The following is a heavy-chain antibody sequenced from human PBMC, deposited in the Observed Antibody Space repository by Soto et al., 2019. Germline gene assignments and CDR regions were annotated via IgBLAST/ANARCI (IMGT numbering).Heavy chain of an antibody. Sequence: SVKVSCKASGGTFSSYAISWVRQAPGQGLEWMGGIIPIFGTANYAQKFQGRVTITADESTSTAYMELSSLRSEDTAVYYCASALCISTSCYHGNWFDPWGQGTLVTVSS. CDR3: ASALCISTSCYHGNWFDP. V-gene: IGHV1-69*13. CDR2: IIPIFGTA. CDR1: GGTFSSYA. J-gene: IGHJ5*02. D-gene: IGHD2-2*01.